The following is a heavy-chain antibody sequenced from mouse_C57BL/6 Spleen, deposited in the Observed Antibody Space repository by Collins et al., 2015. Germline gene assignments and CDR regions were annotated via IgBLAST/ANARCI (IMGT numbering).Heavy chain of an antibody. CDR3: AELPMDY. V-gene: IGHV1-82*01. CDR1: GYAFSSSW. Sequence: QVQLQQSGPELVKPGASVKISCKASGYAFSSSWMNWVKQRPGKGLEWIGRIYPGDGDTNYNGKFKGKATLTADKSSSTAYMQLSSLTSEDSAVYFCAELPMDYWGQGTSVTVSS. J-gene: IGHJ4*01. CDR2: IYPGDGDT.